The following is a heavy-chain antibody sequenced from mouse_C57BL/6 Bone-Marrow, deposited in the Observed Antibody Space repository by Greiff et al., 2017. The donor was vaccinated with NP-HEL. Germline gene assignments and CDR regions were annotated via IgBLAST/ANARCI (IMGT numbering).Heavy chain of an antibody. CDR1: GYTFTSYW. CDR3: ARRGDYDLWFAY. J-gene: IGHJ3*01. Sequence: QVQLQQPGAELVRPGSSVKLSCKASGYTFTSYWMDWVKQRPGQGLEWIGNINPSDSETHYNQKFKDKATLTVDKSSSTAYMQLSSLTSEDSAVYYCARRGDYDLWFAYWGQGTLVTVSA. V-gene: IGHV1-61*01. D-gene: IGHD2-4*01. CDR2: INPSDSET.